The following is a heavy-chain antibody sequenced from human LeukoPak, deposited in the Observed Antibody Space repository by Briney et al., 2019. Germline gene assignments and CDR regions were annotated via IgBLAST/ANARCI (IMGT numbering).Heavy chain of an antibody. CDR2: ISAYNGNT. CDR1: GYTFTSYG. D-gene: IGHD3-10*01. CDR3: ARGPYVLLWFGEFPSLDY. Sequence: ASVKVSCKASGYTFTSYGISWVRQAPGQGLEWMGWISAYNGNTNYAQKLQGRVTMTTDTSTSTAYMELRSLRSDDTAVYYCARGPYVLLWFGEFPSLDYWGQGTLVAVSS. J-gene: IGHJ4*02. V-gene: IGHV1-18*01.